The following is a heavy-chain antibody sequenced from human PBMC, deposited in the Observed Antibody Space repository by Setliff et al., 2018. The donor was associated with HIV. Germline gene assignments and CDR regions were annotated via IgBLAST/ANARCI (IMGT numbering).Heavy chain of an antibody. V-gene: IGHV4-39*07. Sequence: SETLSLTCTVSGGSIKSSSDYWGWIRQPPGKGLEWIGWIGYIYKGGSTYYNPSLKSRVTMSEDTSKNQFSLKLRSVTAVDTAVYYCARSALWFGEADWYFDLWGRGTLVTVSS. CDR3: ARSALWFGEADWYFDL. CDR2: IGYIYKGGST. D-gene: IGHD3-10*01. J-gene: IGHJ2*01. CDR1: GGSIKSSSDY.